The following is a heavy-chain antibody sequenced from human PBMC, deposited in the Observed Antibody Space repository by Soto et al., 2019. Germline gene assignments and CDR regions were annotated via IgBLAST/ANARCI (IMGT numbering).Heavy chain of an antibody. Sequence: PSETLSLTXAVSGGSISGGGFSWSWIRQPPGKGLEWIGYILHTGGTQYNPSLKSRVSMSVDKSKSQFSLHLTSVTAADTAVYYCARLQFGEGFDYWGQGALVTVSS. D-gene: IGHD3-10*01. CDR1: GGSISGGGFS. CDR3: ARLQFGEGFDY. V-gene: IGHV4-30-2*01. CDR2: ILHTGGT. J-gene: IGHJ4*02.